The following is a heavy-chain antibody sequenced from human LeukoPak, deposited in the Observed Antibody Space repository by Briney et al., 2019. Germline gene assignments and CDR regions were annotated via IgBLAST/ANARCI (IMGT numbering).Heavy chain of an antibody. V-gene: IGHV1-2*02. J-gene: IGHJ4*02. D-gene: IGHD5-24*01. CDR3: ARSPPAEMAITGVDY. Sequence: GASVKVSCKASGYTFTGYYMHWVRQAPGQGLEWMGWINPNSGGTNYAQKSQGRVTMTRDTSISTAYMEVTRLRSDDTAVFYCARSPPAEMAITGVDYWGQGTLVTVSS. CDR1: GYTFTGYY. CDR2: INPNSGGT.